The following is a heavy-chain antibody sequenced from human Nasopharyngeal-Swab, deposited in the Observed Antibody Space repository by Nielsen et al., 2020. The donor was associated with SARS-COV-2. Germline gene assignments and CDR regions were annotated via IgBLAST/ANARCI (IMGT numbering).Heavy chain of an antibody. CDR3: ARVVCSGGSCYQNRYYFDY. CDR1: GFTFSSYW. D-gene: IGHD2-15*01. J-gene: IGHJ4*02. Sequence: GESLKISCAASGFTFSSYWMHWVRQAPGKGLVWVSRINSDGSSTSYADSVKGRFTISRDNAKNTLYLQMNSLRAEDTAVYYCARVVCSGGSCYQNRYYFDYWGQGTLVTGSS. V-gene: IGHV3-74*01. CDR2: INSDGSST.